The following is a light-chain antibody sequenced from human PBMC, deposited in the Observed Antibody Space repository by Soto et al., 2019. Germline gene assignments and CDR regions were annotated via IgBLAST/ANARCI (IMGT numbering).Light chain of an antibody. J-gene: IGLJ3*02. Sequence: QSVLTQPASVSGSPGQSITISCTGTTSDVGAYKYVSWYQQHPGKAPKLIIYEVSNRPSGASNRFSGSKSANTASLTISGLQAEDEADYYCSSYTSSSTWVFGGGTKVTVL. CDR3: SSYTSSSTWV. CDR2: EVS. CDR1: TSDVGAYKY. V-gene: IGLV2-14*01.